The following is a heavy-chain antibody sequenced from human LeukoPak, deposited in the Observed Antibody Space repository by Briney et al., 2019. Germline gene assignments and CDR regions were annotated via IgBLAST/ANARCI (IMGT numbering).Heavy chain of an antibody. CDR3: ARGRGSADY. Sequence: GGSLRLSCAASGFTFSSYSMNWVRQAPGKGLEWVSGINWNGGSTGYADSVKGRFTISRDNAKNSLYLQMNSLRAEDTALYYCARGRGSADYWGQGTLVTVSS. D-gene: IGHD3-10*01. CDR1: GFTFSSYS. CDR2: INWNGGST. V-gene: IGHV3-20*04. J-gene: IGHJ4*02.